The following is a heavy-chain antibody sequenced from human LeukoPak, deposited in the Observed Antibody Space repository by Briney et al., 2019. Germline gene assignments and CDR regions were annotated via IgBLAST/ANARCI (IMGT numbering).Heavy chain of an antibody. D-gene: IGHD3-22*01. J-gene: IGHJ3*02. CDR2: ISAYNGNT. CDR3: ARGYLGKYYYDSSGYPPGAFDI. V-gene: IGHV1-18*01. Sequence: SVKVSCKASGYTFTSYGISWVRQAPGQGLEWMGWISAYNGNTNYAQKLQGRVTMTTDTSTSTAYMELRSLRSDDTAVYYCARGYLGKYYYDSSGYPPGAFDIWGQGTMVTVSS. CDR1: GYTFTSYG.